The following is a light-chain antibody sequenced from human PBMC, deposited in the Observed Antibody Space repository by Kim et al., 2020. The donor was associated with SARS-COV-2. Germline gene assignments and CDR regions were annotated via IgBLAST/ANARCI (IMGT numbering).Light chain of an antibody. J-gene: IGKJ2*03. CDR1: QNINSW. Sequence: DTQMTQSPSTLSASVGDRVTITSRASQNINSWLAWYQQKPGKAPKLLIYKASSLQDGVPSRFSGSGFGTQFTLTVSSLQPDDFATYYCQQYDSYSGYSFGQGTKLEI. CDR2: KAS. CDR3: QQYDSYSGYS. V-gene: IGKV1-5*03.